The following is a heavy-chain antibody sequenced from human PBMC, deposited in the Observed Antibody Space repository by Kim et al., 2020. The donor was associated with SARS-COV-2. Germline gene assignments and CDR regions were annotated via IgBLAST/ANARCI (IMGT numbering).Heavy chain of an antibody. CDR3: ARDFARHSGSYSPGY. V-gene: IGHV3-30*04. J-gene: IGHJ4*02. Sequence: GGSLRLSCAASGFTFSSYAMHWVRQAPGKGLEWVAVISYDGSNKYYADSVKGRFTISRDNSKNTLYLQMNSLRAEDTAVYYCARDFARHSGSYSPGYWGQGTLVTVSS. CDR1: GFTFSSYA. CDR2: ISYDGSNK. D-gene: IGHD1-26*01.